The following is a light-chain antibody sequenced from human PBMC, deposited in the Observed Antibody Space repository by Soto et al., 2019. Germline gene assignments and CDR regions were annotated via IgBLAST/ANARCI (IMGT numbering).Light chain of an antibody. J-gene: IGLJ1*01. Sequence: SYELTQPPSVSVSPGQTASITCSGEKLGTKYVAWYQQKAGQSPVVVIYQDARRPSGIPERFSGYNSGNTATLAISGTQAMDEADYYCQAWDSNTYVFGTGTKLTVL. CDR1: KLGTKY. CDR3: QAWDSNTYV. V-gene: IGLV3-1*01. CDR2: QDA.